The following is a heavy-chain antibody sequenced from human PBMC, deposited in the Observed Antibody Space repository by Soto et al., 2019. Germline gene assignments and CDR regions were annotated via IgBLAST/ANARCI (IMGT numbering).Heavy chain of an antibody. D-gene: IGHD3-10*01. CDR3: MKIRGDAYKWGLGLDQ. CDR1: GFTFSDYA. Sequence: QERLVESGGGVVQPGRSLRLSCAVSGFTFSDYAMHWVRQAPGKGLEWVALIWQDGLNEFYADSVRGRFTISRDISNNTLYLQMNSLRPEDTAVYYCMKIRGDAYKWGLGLDQWGQGTLVTVSS. V-gene: IGHV3-33*08. CDR2: IWQDGLNE. J-gene: IGHJ5*02.